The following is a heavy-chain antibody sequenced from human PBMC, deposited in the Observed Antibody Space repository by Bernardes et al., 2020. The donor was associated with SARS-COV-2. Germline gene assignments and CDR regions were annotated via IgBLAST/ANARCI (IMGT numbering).Heavy chain of an antibody. CDR1: GFTFTDCW. D-gene: IGHD5-12*01. CDR3: ARFWGGYSHSPRVDV. V-gene: IGHV5-51*01. CDR2: IYPGDSDT. Sequence: HSLRISCKGSGFTFTDCWIGWVRQMPGKGLEWMGIIYPGDSDTRYSPSFQGQVIISVDESINTAYLQWSSLKASDTAMYYCARFWGGYSHSPRVDVWGQGTTVTVSS. J-gene: IGHJ6*02.